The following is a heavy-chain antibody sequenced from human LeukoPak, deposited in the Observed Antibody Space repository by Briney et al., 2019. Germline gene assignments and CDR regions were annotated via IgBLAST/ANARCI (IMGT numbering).Heavy chain of an antibody. Sequence: ASVKVSCKASGYTFTGYYMHWVRQAPGQGLEWMGWVNPNSGGTNYAQKFQGRVTMTRDTSISTAYMELSRLRSDDTAVYYCARDLIGFGELQELIDYWGQGTLVTVSS. CDR1: GYTFTGYY. CDR2: VNPNSGGT. CDR3: ARDLIGFGELQELIDY. J-gene: IGHJ4*02. V-gene: IGHV1-2*02. D-gene: IGHD3-10*01.